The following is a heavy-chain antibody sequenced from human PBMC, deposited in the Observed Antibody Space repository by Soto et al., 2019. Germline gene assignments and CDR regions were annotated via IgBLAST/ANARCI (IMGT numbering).Heavy chain of an antibody. CDR2: IYYTGST. CDR1: GGSISSFY. V-gene: IGHV4-59*01. J-gene: IGHJ4*02. CDR3: ARGRHWLDY. D-gene: IGHD6-19*01. Sequence: QVQLQESGPGLVKPSETVSLTCTVSGGSISSFYWSWIRPPPGKGLEWIGYIYYTGSTNYNPSLKSPVPISVETSKNQFSLKLSSVTAAYTAVYYCARGRHWLDYWGQGTLVTLSS.